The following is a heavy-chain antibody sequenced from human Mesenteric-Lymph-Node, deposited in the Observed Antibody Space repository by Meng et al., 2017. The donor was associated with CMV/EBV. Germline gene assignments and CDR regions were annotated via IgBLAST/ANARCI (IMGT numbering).Heavy chain of an antibody. CDR1: GFTFSDSA. D-gene: IGHD3-16*01. CDR2: IRSKASSYAT. V-gene: IGHV3-73*01. Sequence: CAASGFTFSDSAMHWVRQASGKGLEWVGRIRSKASSYATAYGASLQGRVTISRDESKNTAYLQMNSLKAEDTGVYYCTRVLTTPFDCWGQGTLVTVSS. J-gene: IGHJ4*02. CDR3: TRVLTTPFDC.